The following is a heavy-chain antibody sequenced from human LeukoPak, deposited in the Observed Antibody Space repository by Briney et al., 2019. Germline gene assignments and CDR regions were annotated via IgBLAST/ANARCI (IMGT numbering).Heavy chain of an antibody. Sequence: PSETLSLTCTVSGGSISSYYWSWIRRPPGKGLELIGYIHYSGSTNYNPSLKSRVTISVDTSKNQFSLKLSSVTAADTAVYYCARAGYTYADYWGQGTLVTVSS. J-gene: IGHJ4*02. D-gene: IGHD5-18*01. CDR3: ARAGYTYADY. V-gene: IGHV4-59*01. CDR1: GGSISSYY. CDR2: IHYSGST.